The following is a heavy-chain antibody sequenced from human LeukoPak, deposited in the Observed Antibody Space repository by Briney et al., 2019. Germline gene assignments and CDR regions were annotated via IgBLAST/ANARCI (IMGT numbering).Heavy chain of an antibody. CDR2: ISYDGSNK. D-gene: IGHD4-17*01. CDR1: GFTFSGYW. J-gene: IGHJ3*02. Sequence: PGGSLRLSCADSGFTFSGYWMNWVRQAPGKGLEWVAVISYDGSNKYYADSVKGRFTISRDNSKNTLYLQMNSLRAEDTAVYYCAGSDDYGDYAAFDIWGQGTMVTVSS. CDR3: AGSDDYGDYAAFDI. V-gene: IGHV3-30-3*01.